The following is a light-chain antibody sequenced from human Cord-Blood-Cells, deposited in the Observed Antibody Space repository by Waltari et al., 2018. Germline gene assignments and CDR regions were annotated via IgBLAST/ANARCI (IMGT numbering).Light chain of an antibody. J-gene: IGKJ4*01. CDR2: AAS. V-gene: IGKV1-39*01. Sequence: DIQMTQSPSSLSASVGDSVTLTCRASQSISSYLIWYHQKPGNAPKLLIYAASSLQSGVPSRFSGSGSGTDFTLTISSLQPEDFATYYCQQSYSTPLTFGGGTKVEIK. CDR1: QSISSY. CDR3: QQSYSTPLT.